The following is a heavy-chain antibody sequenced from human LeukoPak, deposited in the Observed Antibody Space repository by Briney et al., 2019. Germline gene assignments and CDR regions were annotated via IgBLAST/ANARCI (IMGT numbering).Heavy chain of an antibody. Sequence: GGSLRLSCAASGFTFSTYSMNWVRQAPGKGLEWVSSISSGSSFIYYADSVKGRFTIPRDNPKKSLFLQMNSLRAADTAVHYFSRECRGYFYWGEGTLVTVSS. V-gene: IGHV3-21*01. CDR2: ISSGSSFI. CDR3: SRECRGYFY. D-gene: IGHD3-22*01. J-gene: IGHJ4*02. CDR1: GFTFSTYS.